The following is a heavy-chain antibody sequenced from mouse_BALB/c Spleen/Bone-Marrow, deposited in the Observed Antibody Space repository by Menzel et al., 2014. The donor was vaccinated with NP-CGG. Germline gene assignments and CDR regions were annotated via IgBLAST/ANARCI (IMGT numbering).Heavy chain of an antibody. Sequence: VQLQQSGAEPVKPGASVKLSCTASGFNIKDTYMHWVKQRPEQGLEWIGRIDPANGNTKYDPKFQGKATMTADTSSNTAYLQLSSLTSEDTAVYYCARWLLPYGLDYWGQGTSVTVSS. V-gene: IGHV14-3*02. CDR1: GFNIKDTY. CDR3: ARWLLPYGLDY. J-gene: IGHJ4*01. D-gene: IGHD2-3*01. CDR2: IDPANGNT.